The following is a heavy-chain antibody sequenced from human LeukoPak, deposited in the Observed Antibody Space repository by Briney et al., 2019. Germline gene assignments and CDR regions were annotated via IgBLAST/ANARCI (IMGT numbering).Heavy chain of an antibody. Sequence: GGSLRLSCAASGFTFSSYSMKWVRQAPGKGLEWLSSISSSSSYIYYAHSVKGRFTISRDNAKNSLYLQMNSLRAEDTAVYYCARDGLPPSMVRGVIMYYYYYGMDVWGKGTRVTVSS. CDR2: ISSSSSYI. CDR1: GFTFSSYS. D-gene: IGHD3-10*01. V-gene: IGHV3-21*01. CDR3: ARDGLPPSMVRGVIMYYYYYGMDV. J-gene: IGHJ6*04.